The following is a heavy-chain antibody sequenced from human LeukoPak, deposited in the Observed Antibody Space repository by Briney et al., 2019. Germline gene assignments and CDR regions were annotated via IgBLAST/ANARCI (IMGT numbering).Heavy chain of an antibody. CDR3: AQIYTYGSSQFDY. V-gene: IGHV3-48*03. Sequence: GGSLRLSCAASGFTFSNYEMNWVRQGPGKGLEWVSYISSSGSTIYYADSVKGRFTISRDNAKNSLYLQMTSLRAEDTAVYYCAQIYTYGSSQFDYWGQGTLVTVSS. J-gene: IGHJ4*02. D-gene: IGHD5-18*01. CDR1: GFTFSNYE. CDR2: ISSSGSTI.